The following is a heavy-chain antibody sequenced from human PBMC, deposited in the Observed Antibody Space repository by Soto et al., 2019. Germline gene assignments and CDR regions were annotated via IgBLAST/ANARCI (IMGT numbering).Heavy chain of an antibody. D-gene: IGHD6-13*01. V-gene: IGHV1-8*01. CDR2: MNPNTGGS. Sequence: QVQLVQSGAEVKKPGASVKVSCKASGYTFTSNDINWVRQASGQGLEWMGWMNPNTGGSGYAQDFQGRITMTRDAATSTAYMELTSLRSDDTVVYYCARGGPAAGYDLWGQGTLVTVSS. CDR3: ARGGPAAGYDL. CDR1: GYTFTSND. J-gene: IGHJ4*02.